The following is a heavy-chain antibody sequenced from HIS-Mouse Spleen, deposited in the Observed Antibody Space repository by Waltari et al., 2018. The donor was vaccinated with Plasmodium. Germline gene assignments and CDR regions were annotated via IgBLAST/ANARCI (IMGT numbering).Heavy chain of an antibody. V-gene: IGHV4-34*01. Sequence: QVQLQQWGAGLLKPSETLSLTCAVYGGSFSGYYWSWIRQPPGKGLEWIGEINHSGSTNYNPSLKSRVTISGDTSKNQFSLKLSSVTAADTAVYYCARVKTSSSCLDYWGQGTLVTVSS. CDR1: GGSFSGYY. CDR2: INHSGST. J-gene: IGHJ4*02. D-gene: IGHD6-13*01. CDR3: ARVKTSSSCLDY.